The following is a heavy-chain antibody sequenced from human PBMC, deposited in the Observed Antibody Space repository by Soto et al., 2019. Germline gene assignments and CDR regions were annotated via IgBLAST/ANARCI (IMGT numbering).Heavy chain of an antibody. Sequence: HPVGSLRLSCTASVFTFSRYAMAWVRHSPGKGLEWVSSISDLGGTTFYADSVEGRFSISRDNSKNTLYLQMNDLRAEDAAVYYCAKDIDYANAYYFESWGQGTLVSVS. CDR3: AKDIDYANAYYFES. CDR1: VFTFSRYA. V-gene: IGHV3-23*01. D-gene: IGHD4-17*01. CDR2: ISDLGGTT. J-gene: IGHJ4*02.